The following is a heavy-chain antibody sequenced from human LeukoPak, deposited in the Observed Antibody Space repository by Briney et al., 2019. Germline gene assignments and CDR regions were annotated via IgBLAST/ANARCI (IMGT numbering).Heavy chain of an antibody. CDR3: AKGGGGFKPFYF. V-gene: IGHV3-9*01. CDR2: ISWNSGSI. J-gene: IGHJ4*02. Sequence: QPGRSLRLSCAASGFTFDDYAMPWVRQAPGKGLEWVSGISWNSGSIGYADSVKGRFTISRDNSKNILYLQMDSLRAEDTAVYYCAKGGGGFKPFYFWGQGTVVTVSS. D-gene: IGHD5-24*01. CDR1: GFTFDDYA.